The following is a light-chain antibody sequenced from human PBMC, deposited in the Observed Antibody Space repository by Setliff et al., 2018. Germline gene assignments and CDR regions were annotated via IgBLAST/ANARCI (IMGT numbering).Light chain of an antibody. Sequence: QSVLTQPASVSGSPGQSITISCTGTSGDVGGYDYVSWYQQHPGKAPKLMIYDVSNRPSGVSNRFSGSKSGNTASLTISGLQAEDEADYYCGSYTSINTLLYIFGTGTKVTDL. CDR3: GSYTSINTLLYI. J-gene: IGLJ1*01. CDR1: SGDVGGYDY. CDR2: DVS. V-gene: IGLV2-14*01.